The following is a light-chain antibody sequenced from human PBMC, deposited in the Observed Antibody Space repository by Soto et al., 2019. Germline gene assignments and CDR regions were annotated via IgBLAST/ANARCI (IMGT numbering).Light chain of an antibody. CDR2: ANN. Sequence: QSVLTQPPSASGTPGQRVTISCSGSSCNIGSNTVNWYQQLPGTAPKLLIHANNQRPSGVPNRFSGSKSGTSASLAISWLQSDDAAYYYAAWDDSLNGYVFGTGTKVTAL. V-gene: IGLV1-44*01. CDR3: AAWDDSLNGYV. CDR1: SCNIGSNT. J-gene: IGLJ1*01.